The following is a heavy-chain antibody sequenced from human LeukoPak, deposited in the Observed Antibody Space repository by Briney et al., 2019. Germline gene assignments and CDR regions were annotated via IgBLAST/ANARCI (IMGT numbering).Heavy chain of an antibody. Sequence: ASVKVSCKASGYTFTGYYMHWVRQAPGQGLEWMGWINPNSGGTNYAQKFQGRVTMTRDTSISTAYMELSRLRSDGTAVYYCARASPPAESFDPWGQGTLVTVSS. V-gene: IGHV1-2*02. CDR3: ARASPPAESFDP. CDR2: INPNSGGT. J-gene: IGHJ5*02. CDR1: GYTFTGYY.